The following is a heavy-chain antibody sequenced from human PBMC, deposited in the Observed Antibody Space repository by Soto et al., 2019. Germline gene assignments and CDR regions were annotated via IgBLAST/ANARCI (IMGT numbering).Heavy chain of an antibody. D-gene: IGHD1-26*01. J-gene: IGHJ4*02. Sequence: EVQLVESGGGLVQPGGSLRLSCAASGFTVNDYYMTWVRQAPGKGLEWVSLLYSGGSTIYADSVKGRVTISRDSSKNTLYLQMNSLRVEDTAAYYCARATVGASDFGFDSWGQGTLVTVSS. CDR1: GFTVNDYY. CDR3: ARATVGASDFGFDS. CDR2: LYSGGST. V-gene: IGHV3-53*01.